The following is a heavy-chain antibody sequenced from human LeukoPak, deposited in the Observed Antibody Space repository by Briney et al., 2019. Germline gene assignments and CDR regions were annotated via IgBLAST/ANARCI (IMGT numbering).Heavy chain of an antibody. J-gene: IGHJ2*01. CDR3: ARNRYLDL. V-gene: IGHV3-7*01. CDR1: EFTFSNYW. CDR2: IKQDGSEK. Sequence: GGSLRLSCAASEFTFSNYWMGWVRQAPGKGLEWVANIKQDGSEKHHVDSVKGRFIISRDNAKNSLYLQMNSLRAEDTAVYYCARNRYLDLWGRGTLVTVSS.